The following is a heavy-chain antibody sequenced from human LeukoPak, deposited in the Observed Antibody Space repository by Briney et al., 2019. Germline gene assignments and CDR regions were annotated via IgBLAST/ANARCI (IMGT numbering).Heavy chain of an antibody. CDR1: GYTFTGYY. J-gene: IGHJ4*02. D-gene: IGHD1-1*01. Sequence: ASVKVSCKASGYTFTGYYMHWVRQAPGQGLEGMGWINPNSGGTNYAQKFQGRVTMTRDTSISTAYMELSRLRSDDTAVYYCARDLTGTTFPFDYWGQGTLVTVSS. V-gene: IGHV1-2*02. CDR2: INPNSGGT. CDR3: ARDLTGTTFPFDY.